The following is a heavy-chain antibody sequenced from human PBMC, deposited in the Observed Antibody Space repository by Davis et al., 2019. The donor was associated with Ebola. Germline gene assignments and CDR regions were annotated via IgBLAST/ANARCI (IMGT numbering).Heavy chain of an antibody. CDR3: AKWRAAGIGAFDI. CDR1: GYTFTSYY. Sequence: ASVKVSCKASGYTFTSYYMHWVRQAPGQGLEWMGIINPSGGSTSYAQKFQGRVTMTRDTSTSTVYMELSSLRSEDTAVYYCAKWRAAGIGAFDIWGQGTMVTVSS. D-gene: IGHD2-21*01. V-gene: IGHV1-46*01. J-gene: IGHJ3*02. CDR2: INPSGGST.